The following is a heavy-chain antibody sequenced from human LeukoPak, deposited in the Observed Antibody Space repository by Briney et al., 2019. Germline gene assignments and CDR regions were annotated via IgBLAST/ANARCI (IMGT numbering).Heavy chain of an antibody. Sequence: PGGSLGLSCAASGFTFSSYGMHWVRQAPGKGLEWVAVISYDGSNKYYADSVKGRFTISRDNSKNTLYLQMNSLRAEDTAVYYCAKDDLVGAADYWGQGTLVTVSS. V-gene: IGHV3-30*18. J-gene: IGHJ4*02. CDR1: GFTFSSYG. CDR2: ISYDGSNK. D-gene: IGHD1-26*01. CDR3: AKDDLVGAADY.